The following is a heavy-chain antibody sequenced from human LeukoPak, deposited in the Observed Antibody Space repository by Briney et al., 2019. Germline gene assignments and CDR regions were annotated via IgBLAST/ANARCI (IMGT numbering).Heavy chain of an antibody. Sequence: VKVSCKASGYTFTSYGISWVRQAPGQGLEWMGWISAYNGNTNYAQKLQGRVTMTTDTSTSTAYMNLRSLRSDDTAVYYCAREVPYDTSNYYQPFDYWGQGTLVTVSS. CDR3: AREVPYDTSNYYQPFDY. CDR2: ISAYNGNT. CDR1: GYTFTSYG. J-gene: IGHJ4*02. D-gene: IGHD3-22*01. V-gene: IGHV1-18*01.